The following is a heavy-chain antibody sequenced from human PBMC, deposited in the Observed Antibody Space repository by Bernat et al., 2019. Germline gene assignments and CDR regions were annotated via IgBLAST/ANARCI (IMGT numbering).Heavy chain of an antibody. CDR3: ARANYDFLSGDYVDY. V-gene: IGHV3-74*01. J-gene: IGHJ4*02. D-gene: IGHD3-3*01. CDR1: GFTFSSYW. CDR2: INSDGSST. Sequence: EVQLVESGGGLVQPGGSLRLSCAASGFTFSSYWMHWVRQAPGKGLVWVSRINSDGSSTSYADSVKGRFTISRDNAKNTLYLQMNSLRAEDTAVYYCARANYDFLSGDYVDYWGQGTLVTVSS.